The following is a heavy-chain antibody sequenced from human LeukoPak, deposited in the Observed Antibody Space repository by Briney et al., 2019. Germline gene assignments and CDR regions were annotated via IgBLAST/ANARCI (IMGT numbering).Heavy chain of an antibody. CDR1: GFTFSSYA. Sequence: GGSLRLSCAASGFTFSSYAMHWVRQAPGKGLEWVAVMSYDGSNKYYADSVKGRFTISRDNSKNTLYLQMNSLRAEDTAVYYCARADDSSSWRGPDYWGQGTLVTVSS. V-gene: IGHV3-30-3*01. D-gene: IGHD6-13*01. CDR3: ARADDSSSWRGPDY. J-gene: IGHJ4*02. CDR2: MSYDGSNK.